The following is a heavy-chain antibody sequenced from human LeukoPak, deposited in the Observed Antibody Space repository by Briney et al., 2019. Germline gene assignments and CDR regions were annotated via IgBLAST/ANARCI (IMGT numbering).Heavy chain of an antibody. CDR2: IVVGSGNT. Sequence: ASVKVSCKASGFTFTSSAMQWVRQARGQRLEWIGWIVVGSGNTNYAQKFQERVTITRDMSTSTAYMELSSLRSEDTAVYYCAAYYYDSSGPSYYFDYWGQGTLVTVSS. CDR1: GFTFTSSA. CDR3: AAYYYDSSGPSYYFDY. V-gene: IGHV1-58*02. J-gene: IGHJ4*02. D-gene: IGHD3-22*01.